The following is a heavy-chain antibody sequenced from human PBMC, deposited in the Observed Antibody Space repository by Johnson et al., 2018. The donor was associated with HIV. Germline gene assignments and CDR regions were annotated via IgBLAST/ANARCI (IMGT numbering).Heavy chain of an antibody. Sequence: VQLVESGGGLVQPGRSLRLSCAASGFTFDDYAMHWVRQAPGKGLEWVSAISGSGGSTYYADSVKGRFTLSRDNSTNTRYLRMNSLRAEDTAVYYCATAKRNDRGASDIWGQGTMVTGSS. V-gene: IGHV3-23*04. CDR2: ISGSGGST. CDR1: GFTFDDYA. D-gene: IGHD1-1*01. J-gene: IGHJ3*02. CDR3: ATAKRNDRGASDI.